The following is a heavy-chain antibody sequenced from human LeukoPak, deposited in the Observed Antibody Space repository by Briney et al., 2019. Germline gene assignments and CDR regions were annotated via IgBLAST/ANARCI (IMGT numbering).Heavy chain of an antibody. V-gene: IGHV1-8*03. J-gene: IGHJ4*02. CDR1: GYTFTSYD. D-gene: IGHD2-8*01. CDR2: MKPNSGNT. CDR3: TRGRPVLSHFDY. Sequence: ASVKVSCKASGYTFTSYDINWVRQATGQGLEWMGWMKPNSGNTDYAQGFQGRVTITRNTSISTAFMELSSLRSEDTAVYYCTRGRPVLSHFDYWGQGTLVTVSS.